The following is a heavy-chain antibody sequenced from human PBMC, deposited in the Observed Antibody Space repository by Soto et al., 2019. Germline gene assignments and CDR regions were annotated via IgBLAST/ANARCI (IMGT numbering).Heavy chain of an antibody. CDR2: ISSSSSYI. V-gene: IGHV3-21*01. J-gene: IGHJ6*02. CDR3: ARDHQISPADYYGMDV. CDR1: GFTFSSYS. Sequence: GGSLRLSCAASGFTFSSYSMNCFRQAPCKGLEWVSSISSSSSYIYYADSVKGRFTISRDNTKNSLYLQMNSLRAEDTAVYYCARDHQISPADYYGMDVWGQGTTVTVSS.